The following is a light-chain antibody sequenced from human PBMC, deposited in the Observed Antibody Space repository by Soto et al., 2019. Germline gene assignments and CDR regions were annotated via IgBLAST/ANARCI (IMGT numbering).Light chain of an antibody. Sequence: DIQMTQSPSTLSASVGDRVTINCRPSQSISSWLAWYQQKPGKAPKLLIYDASSLESGVPSRFSGSGSGTEFTLTISSLQPDDFATYYCQQYNSYSGTFGQGTKV. J-gene: IGKJ1*01. V-gene: IGKV1-5*01. CDR2: DAS. CDR1: QSISSW. CDR3: QQYNSYSGT.